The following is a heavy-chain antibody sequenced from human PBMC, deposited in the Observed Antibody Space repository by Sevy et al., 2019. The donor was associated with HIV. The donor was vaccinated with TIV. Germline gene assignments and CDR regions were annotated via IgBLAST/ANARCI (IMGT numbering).Heavy chain of an antibody. CDR3: ASLPNNYYDRGGYSGDDAFDI. V-gene: IGHV3-33*01. Sequence: GGSLRLSCVASGFTLRNYGMHWVRQAPGKGLEWVATIWNDMTNKYYADSAKGRFTISRDNSKNTLYLQMNSLRAEDTARYYCASLPNNYYDRGGYSGDDAFDIWGQGTMVTFSS. CDR1: GFTLRNYG. D-gene: IGHD3-22*01. J-gene: IGHJ3*02. CDR2: IWNDMTNK.